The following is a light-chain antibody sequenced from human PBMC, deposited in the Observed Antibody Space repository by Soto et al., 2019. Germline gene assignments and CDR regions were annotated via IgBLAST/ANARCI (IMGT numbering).Light chain of an antibody. V-gene: IGLV2-8*01. J-gene: IGLJ1*01. CDR1: SSDVGGYNY. CDR3: SSYAGSNIHYV. Sequence: QSALTQPPSASGSPGQSVTISCTGTSSDVGGYNYVSWYQQYPGKAPKLIIYEVSKRPSGVPDRFSGSKSGNTASLTVSGLQAEDEAEYYCSSYAGSNIHYVFGTATQLTVL. CDR2: EVS.